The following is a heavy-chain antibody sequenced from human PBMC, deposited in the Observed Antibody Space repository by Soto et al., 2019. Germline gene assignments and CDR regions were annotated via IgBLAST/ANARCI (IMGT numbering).Heavy chain of an antibody. D-gene: IGHD2-15*01. V-gene: IGHV3-23*01. J-gene: IGHJ3*02. Sequence: GGSLRLSCAASGFTFSSYAMSWVRQAPGKGLEWVSAISGSGGSTYYADSVKGRFTISRDNSKNTLYLQMNSLRAEDTAVYYCAKNGYCSGGSCYSPLDDAFDIWGQGTMVTVSS. CDR3: AKNGYCSGGSCYSPLDDAFDI. CDR1: GFTFSSYA. CDR2: ISGSGGST.